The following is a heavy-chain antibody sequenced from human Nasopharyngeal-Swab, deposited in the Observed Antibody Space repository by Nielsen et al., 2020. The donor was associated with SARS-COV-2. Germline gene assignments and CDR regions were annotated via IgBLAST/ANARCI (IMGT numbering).Heavy chain of an antibody. Sequence: GALKISPVGSRYTFSNYWVDWGRPIPGEGAVWGSRIDTDGSTTNYADSVKGRFRISRDNAKNTLYLQMDSLRGEDTAIYYCTRDIGGRYGYWGQGILVTVSS. CDR2: IDTDGSTT. D-gene: IGHD1-26*01. J-gene: IGHJ4*02. V-gene: IGHV3-74*01. CDR1: RYTFSNYW. CDR3: TRDIGGRYGY.